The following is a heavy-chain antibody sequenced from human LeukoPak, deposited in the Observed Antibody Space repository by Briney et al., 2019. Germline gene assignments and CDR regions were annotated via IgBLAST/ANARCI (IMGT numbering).Heavy chain of an antibody. J-gene: IGHJ3*02. D-gene: IGHD2-15*01. CDR2: INWNGGGT. V-gene: IGHV3-20*04. CDR1: GFNFDDYG. CDR3: ARGEIVGYCSGGSCYRPIDI. Sequence: GGSLRLSCAASGFNFDDYGMSWVRQAPGKGLEWVSGINWNGGGTGYADSVKGRFTISRDNAKNSLFLQMNSLRAEDTALYYCARGEIVGYCSGGSCYRPIDIWGQGTMVTVSS.